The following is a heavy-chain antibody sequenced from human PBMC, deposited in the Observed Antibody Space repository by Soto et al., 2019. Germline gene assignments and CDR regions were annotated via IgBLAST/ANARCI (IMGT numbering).Heavy chain of an antibody. J-gene: IGHJ6*03. CDR3: VLFPLFGVVIIDYYYMDV. CDR1: GFTFSSYA. D-gene: IGHD3-3*01. CDR2: ISGSGGST. V-gene: IGHV3-23*01. Sequence: GGSLRLSCAASGFTFSSYAMSWVRQAPGKGLEWVSAISGSGGSTYYADSVKSRFTISRDNSKNTLYLQMNSLRAEDTAVYYFVLFPLFGVVIIDYYYMDVWGKGTTVTVSS.